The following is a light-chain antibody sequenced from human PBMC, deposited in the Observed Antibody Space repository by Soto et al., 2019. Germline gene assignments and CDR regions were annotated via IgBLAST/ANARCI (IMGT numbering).Light chain of an antibody. Sequence: QAVVTQPPSASGTPGQRVTISCSGSSSNIGSNYVYWYQQLPGTAPKLHIYRNNQRPSGVPDRFSGSKSGTSASLAISGLRSEDAADYYCAAWDDSLSGVVFGGGTKLTVL. J-gene: IGLJ3*02. CDR3: AAWDDSLSGVV. CDR1: SSNIGSNY. CDR2: RNN. V-gene: IGLV1-47*01.